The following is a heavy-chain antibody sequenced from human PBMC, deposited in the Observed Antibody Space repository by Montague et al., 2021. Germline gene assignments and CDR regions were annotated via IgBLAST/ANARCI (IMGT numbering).Heavy chain of an antibody. CDR3: PRGEVAVTGLEY. Sequence: SETLSLTCAVYGGSLSGYIWNWIRQPPGSDLEWIGQISHTGSTSYNPSLKSRVTMSVDTSENHVSLRLSSVTAADTAVDYCPRGEVAVTGLEYWGQGALVTVSS. CDR2: ISHTGST. CDR1: GGSLSGYI. J-gene: IGHJ4*02. V-gene: IGHV4-34*01. D-gene: IGHD6-19*01.